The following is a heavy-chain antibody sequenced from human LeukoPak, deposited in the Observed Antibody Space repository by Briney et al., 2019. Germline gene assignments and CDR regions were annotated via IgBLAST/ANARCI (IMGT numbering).Heavy chain of an antibody. CDR3: ARDDGYMPYFDY. V-gene: IGHV3-7*01. CDR1: GFIFSSYW. CDR2: IKQDGSEK. J-gene: IGHJ4*02. D-gene: IGHD5-24*01. Sequence: GGSLRLSCAASGFIFSSYWMSWVRQAPGKGLEWMANIKQDGSEKYYVDSVKGRFTISRDNAKNSLYLQMSSLRAEDTAVYYCARDDGYMPYFDYWGQGTLVTVSS.